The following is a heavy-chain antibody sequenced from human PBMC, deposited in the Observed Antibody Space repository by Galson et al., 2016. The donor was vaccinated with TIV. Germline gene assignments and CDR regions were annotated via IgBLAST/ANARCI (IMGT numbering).Heavy chain of an antibody. Sequence: SVKVSCKATGYTFTSFGIAWVRQAPGQGLEWMGWISGYNGKTYYAQKFQDRVTMTTDTSTNTAYIELRSLRSDDTAVYYCTRDRSIAAPRDMDVWGQGARVTVSS. V-gene: IGHV1-18*01. CDR3: TRDRSIAAPRDMDV. CDR1: GYTFTSFG. J-gene: IGHJ4*02. CDR2: ISGYNGKT. D-gene: IGHD6-6*01.